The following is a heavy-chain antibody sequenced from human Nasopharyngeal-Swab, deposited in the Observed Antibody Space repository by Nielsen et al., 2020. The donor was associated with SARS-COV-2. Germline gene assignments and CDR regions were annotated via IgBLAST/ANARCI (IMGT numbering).Heavy chain of an antibody. V-gene: IGHV1-8*01. D-gene: IGHD1-26*01. CDR3: ATEWAYLRNSGSFRYLGY. Sequence: ASVKVSCKASGYTFINHDINWVRQSTGQGLEWMGWMTPNSGNTGYAQKFQGRVTMTEDTSTDTAYMELSSLRSEDTAVYYCATEWAYLRNSGSFRYLGYWGQGTLVTVSS. CDR1: GYTFINHD. J-gene: IGHJ4*02. CDR2: MTPNSGNT.